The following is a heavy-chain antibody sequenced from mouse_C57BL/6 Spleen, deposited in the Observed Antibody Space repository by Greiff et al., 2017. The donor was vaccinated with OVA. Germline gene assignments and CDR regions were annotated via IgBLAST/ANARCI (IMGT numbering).Heavy chain of an antibody. CDR2: ISDGGSYT. Sequence: EVKLMESGGGLVKPGGSLKLSCAASGFTFSSYAMSWVRQTPEKRLEWVATISDGGSYTYYPDNVKGRFTISRDNAKNNLYLQMSHLKSEDTAMYYCAREGTYYGSSFRGNYFDYWGQGTTLTVSS. J-gene: IGHJ2*01. CDR3: AREGTYYGSSFRGNYFDY. D-gene: IGHD1-1*01. CDR1: GFTFSSYA. V-gene: IGHV5-4*01.